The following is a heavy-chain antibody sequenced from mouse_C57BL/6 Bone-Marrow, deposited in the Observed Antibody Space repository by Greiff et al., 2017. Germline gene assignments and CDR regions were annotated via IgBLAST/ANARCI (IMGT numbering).Heavy chain of an antibody. CDR1: GFTFSSYG. Sequence: EVQGVESGGDLVKPGGSLKLSCAASGFTFSSYGMSWVRQTPDKRLEWVATISSGGSYTYYPDSVKGRFTISRDNAKNTLYLQMSSLKSEDTAMYYCARRGYYGSSYVDYWGQGTTLTVSS. CDR3: ARRGYYGSSYVDY. J-gene: IGHJ2*01. V-gene: IGHV5-6*01. D-gene: IGHD1-1*01. CDR2: ISSGGSYT.